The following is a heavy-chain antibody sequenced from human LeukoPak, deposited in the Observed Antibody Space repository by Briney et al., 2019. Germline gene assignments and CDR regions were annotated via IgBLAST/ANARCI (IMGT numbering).Heavy chain of an antibody. D-gene: IGHD4-11*01. V-gene: IGHV4-59*01. CDR2: VDHTGST. Sequence: SETLSLTCTVSDDSITMYYWTWIRQPPGKGLEWIGYVDHTGSTKFNPSLNCRVSISRATSKNLFSLRLRSVTAADTAVYFCARGRVSSSTWYSTYYYYFYMDVWGKGTTVTVSS. J-gene: IGHJ6*03. CDR1: DDSITMYY. CDR3: ARGRVSSSTWYSTYYYYFYMDV.